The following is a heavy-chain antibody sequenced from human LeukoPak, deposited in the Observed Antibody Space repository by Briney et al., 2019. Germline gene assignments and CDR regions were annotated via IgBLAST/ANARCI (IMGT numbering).Heavy chain of an antibody. CDR1: GFTFSSYW. D-gene: IGHD3-22*01. V-gene: IGHV3-74*01. Sequence: GGSLRLSCAASGFTFSSYWMHWIRQAPGEGLVWVSRINSDGSSTSYADSVKGRFTISRDNAKNTLYLQMNSLRAEDTAVYYCARVVGQTVYYYDSSGYDPLHYWGQGTLVTVSS. CDR2: INSDGSST. J-gene: IGHJ4*02. CDR3: ARVVGQTVYYYDSSGYDPLHY.